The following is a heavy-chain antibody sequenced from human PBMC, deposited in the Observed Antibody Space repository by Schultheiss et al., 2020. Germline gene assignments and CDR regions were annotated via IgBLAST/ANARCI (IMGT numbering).Heavy chain of an antibody. J-gene: IGHJ4*02. Sequence: GESLKISCAASGFTVSSNYMSWVRQAPGKGLEWVSAISGSGGSTYYADSVKGRFTISRDNSKNTLYLQMNSLRAEDTAVYYCAKFADLARCGGDCSYFFDYWGQGTPVTVSS. V-gene: IGHV3-23*01. D-gene: IGHD2-21*02. CDR3: AKFADLARCGGDCSYFFDY. CDR2: ISGSGGST. CDR1: GFTVSSNY.